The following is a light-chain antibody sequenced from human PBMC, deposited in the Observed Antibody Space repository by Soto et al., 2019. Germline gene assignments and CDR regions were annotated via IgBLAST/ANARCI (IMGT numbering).Light chain of an antibody. CDR1: QSISSW. V-gene: IGKV1-5*03. CDR2: KAS. J-gene: IGKJ1*01. CDR3: QQYGK. Sequence: DIQMTQSPSTLSASVGDRVTITCRASQSISSWLAWYQQKPGKAPKLLIYKASSLESGVPSRFSGSGSGTEFTLTISSLQPDDFATYYCQQYGKFRHGTKVEIK.